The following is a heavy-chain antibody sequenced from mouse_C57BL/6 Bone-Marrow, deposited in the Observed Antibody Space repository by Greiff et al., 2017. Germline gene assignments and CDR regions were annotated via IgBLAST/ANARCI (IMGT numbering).Heavy chain of an antibody. CDR2: IYPGDGDT. CDR3: ARGSYDDWFAY. V-gene: IGHV1-82*01. Sequence: QVQLKQSGPELVKPGASVKISCKASGYAFSSSWMNWVKQTPGKGLEWIGRIYPGDGDTNYNGKFKGKATLTADKSSSTAYMQLSSLTSEDSAVYFYARGSYDDWFAYRGQGTLVTVSA. D-gene: IGHD2-12*01. J-gene: IGHJ3*01. CDR1: GYAFSSSW.